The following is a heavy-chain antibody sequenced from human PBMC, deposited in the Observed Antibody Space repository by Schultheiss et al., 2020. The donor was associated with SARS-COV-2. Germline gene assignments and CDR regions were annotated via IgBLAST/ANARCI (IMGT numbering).Heavy chain of an antibody. D-gene: IGHD4-17*01. CDR3: ARGGPTVTTYIDY. CDR2: ISYDGSNK. J-gene: IGHJ4*02. Sequence: GESLKISCAASGFTFSSYAMHWVRQAPGKGLEWVAVISYDGSNKYYADSVKGRFTISRDNSKNTLYLQMNSLRAEDTAVYYCARGGPTVTTYIDYWGQGTLVTVSS. V-gene: IGHV3-30-3*01. CDR1: GFTFSSYA.